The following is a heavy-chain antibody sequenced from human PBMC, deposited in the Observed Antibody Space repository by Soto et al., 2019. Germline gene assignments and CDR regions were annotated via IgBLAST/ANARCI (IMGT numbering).Heavy chain of an antibody. J-gene: IGHJ6*02. Sequence: GGPVKVSCKASGYTFSSSGISWVRQAPGQGLEWMGWISAYNGNTNYTQQLQGRVTMTTDTSTSTAYMELRSLRSDDTAVYFCARRAPPMDVWGQGTTVTVSS. CDR1: GYTFSSSG. CDR2: ISAYNGNT. CDR3: ARRAPPMDV. V-gene: IGHV1-18*01.